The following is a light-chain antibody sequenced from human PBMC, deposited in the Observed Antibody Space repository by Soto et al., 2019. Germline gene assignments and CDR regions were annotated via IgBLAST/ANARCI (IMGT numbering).Light chain of an antibody. CDR2: DAS. J-gene: IGKJ4*01. Sequence: EIVLTQSPATLSLSPGERATLSCRASPSVATLLAWYQQKPGQVPRLLIYDASNRATGIPARFSGSGSGTDCTLTISSLEPEDFAVYYCQQRRDWPRACGGGTKGEIK. V-gene: IGKV3-11*01. CDR1: PSVATL. CDR3: QQRRDWPRA.